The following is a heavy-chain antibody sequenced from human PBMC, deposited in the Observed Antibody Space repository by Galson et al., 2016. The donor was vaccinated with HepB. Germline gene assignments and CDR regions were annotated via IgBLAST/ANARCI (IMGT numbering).Heavy chain of an antibody. CDR2: IYYSGST. J-gene: IGHJ4*02. D-gene: IGHD6-19*01. V-gene: IGHV4-39*07. CDR1: GGSISSSSYY. Sequence: ETLSLTCTVSGGSISSSSYYWGWIRQPPGKGLEWSGSIYYSGSTFYNPSLKSRVTISVDTSKNQFSLKLTSVTAADTAVYYCARESAVAGSDYWGQGTLVTVSS. CDR3: ARESAVAGSDY.